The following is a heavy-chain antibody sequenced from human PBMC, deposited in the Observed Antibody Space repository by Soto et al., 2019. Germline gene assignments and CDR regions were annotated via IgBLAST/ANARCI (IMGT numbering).Heavy chain of an antibody. CDR1: GYSFASQW. Sequence: LGESPKISCKVSGYSFASQWISWVRQVPGKGQEWMGRIDLSESYTTYNPSFQGHVTFSADKSITTAYLQWRSLEASDTAIYYCATQGLTTYYFGYWGQGTLVTVSS. J-gene: IGHJ4*02. V-gene: IGHV5-10-1*01. CDR2: IDLSESYT. CDR3: ATQGLTTYYFGY.